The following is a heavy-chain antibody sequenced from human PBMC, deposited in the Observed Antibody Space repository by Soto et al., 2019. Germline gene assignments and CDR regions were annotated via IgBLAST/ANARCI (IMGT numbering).Heavy chain of an antibody. Sequence: PSEDPVLTCTVSGGSISSISYYWGWIRQPPGKGLEWIGRINHSGSTYYNPSLKSRVTISVDTSKNQVSLEVKSVTAADTAVYYCAIGRGGNKYWGQGTLVTVSS. CDR2: INHSGST. V-gene: IGHV4-39*07. CDR3: AIGRGGNKY. CDR1: GGSISSISYY. J-gene: IGHJ4*02. D-gene: IGHD3-16*01.